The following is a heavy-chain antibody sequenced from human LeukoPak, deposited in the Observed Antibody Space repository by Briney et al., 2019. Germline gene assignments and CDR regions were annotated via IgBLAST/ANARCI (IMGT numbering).Heavy chain of an antibody. D-gene: IGHD3-10*01. CDR3: TGNYYGSGSYADFDY. CDR2: IRSTASGYAT. J-gene: IGHJ4*02. V-gene: IGHV3-73*01. CDR1: GLTFSGAA. Sequence: GGSLRLSCAASGLTFSGAALHWVRQASGKGLGWVGRIRSTASGYATAYAASVKGRFTISRDDSKNTAYLQMDSLKTEDTAVYYCTGNYYGSGSYADFDYWGQGTLVTVSS.